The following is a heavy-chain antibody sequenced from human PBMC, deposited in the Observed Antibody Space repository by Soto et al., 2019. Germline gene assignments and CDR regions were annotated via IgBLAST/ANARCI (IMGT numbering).Heavy chain of an antibody. CDR1: GGSISSGDYY. D-gene: IGHD3-10*01. Sequence: SETLSLTCTVSGGSISSGDYYWSWIRQPPGKGLEWIGYIYYSGSTYYNPSLKSRVTISVDTSKNQFSLKLSSVTAADTAVYYCARVTLDWFGLDEWGQGSLVTVSS. CDR3: ARVTLDWFGLDE. V-gene: IGHV4-30-4*01. J-gene: IGHJ4*02. CDR2: IYYSGST.